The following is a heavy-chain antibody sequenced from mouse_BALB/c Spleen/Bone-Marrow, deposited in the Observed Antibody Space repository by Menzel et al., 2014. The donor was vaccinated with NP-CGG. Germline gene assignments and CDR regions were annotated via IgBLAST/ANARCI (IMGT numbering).Heavy chain of an antibody. D-gene: IGHD2-14*01. J-gene: IGHJ3*01. Sequence: LVKTGASVKISCKASGHSFTGYYMHWVKQSHGKSLEWIGYISCYNGATSYNRKFKGKASFTVDTSSSTAYMQFNSLTSEDSAVYCCARRDYRYDGFAYWGQGTLVTVSA. CDR2: ISCYNGAT. CDR1: GHSFTGYY. CDR3: ARRDYRYDGFAY. V-gene: IGHV1S34*01.